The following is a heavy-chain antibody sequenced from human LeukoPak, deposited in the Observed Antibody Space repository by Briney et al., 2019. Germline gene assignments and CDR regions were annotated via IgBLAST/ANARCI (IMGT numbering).Heavy chain of an antibody. V-gene: IGHV3-7*03. D-gene: IGHD3-3*01. CDR1: GFTFSNYW. CDR3: ARALSA. CDR2: IKQDGSEK. Sequence: GGSLRLSCAASGFTFSNYWMHWIRQAPGKGLEWVANIKQDGSEKYYVGSVKGRFSISRDNAKNSVYLQMNSLRAEDTAVYYCARALSAWGQGTLVTVSS. J-gene: IGHJ4*02.